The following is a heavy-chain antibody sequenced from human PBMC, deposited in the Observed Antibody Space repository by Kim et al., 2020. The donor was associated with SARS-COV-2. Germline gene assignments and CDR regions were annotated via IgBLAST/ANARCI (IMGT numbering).Heavy chain of an antibody. CDR1: GGSFSGYY. V-gene: IGHV4-34*01. D-gene: IGHD6-19*01. Sequence: SETLSLTCAVYGGSFSGYYWSWIRQPPGKGLEWIGEINHSGSTNYNPSPKSRVTISVDTSKNQFALKLSSVTAADTAVYYCARAGRQWLVRPIFSYFDYWGQGTLVNVSS. CDR2: INHSGST. CDR3: ARAGRQWLVRPIFSYFDY. J-gene: IGHJ4*02.